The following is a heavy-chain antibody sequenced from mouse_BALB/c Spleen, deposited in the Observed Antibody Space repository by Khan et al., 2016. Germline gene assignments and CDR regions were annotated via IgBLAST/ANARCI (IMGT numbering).Heavy chain of an antibody. CDR2: IWGDGST. V-gene: IGHV2-6-7*01. CDR3: ARDGWGYYAMDY. CDR1: GFSIIAYG. J-gene: IGHJ4*01. D-gene: IGHD2-2*01. Sequence: QVQLKESGPGLVAPSQSLSITCTVSGFSIIAYGVNWVRQPPGKGLEWLGMIWGDGSTDYNSALKSRLNITKDNSRSQVFLKMNRLRTDDTAKYYCARDGWGYYAMDYWGQGTSVTVSS.